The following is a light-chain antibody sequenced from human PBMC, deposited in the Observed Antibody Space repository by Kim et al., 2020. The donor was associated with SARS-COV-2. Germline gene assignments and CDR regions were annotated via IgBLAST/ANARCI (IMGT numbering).Light chain of an antibody. CDR1: QGIRNH. CDR2: IAS. CDR3: QKYNSAPQT. J-gene: IGKJ1*01. Sequence: DIQMTQSPPSLSASVGDRVTITCRASQGIRNHLAWYQQKPGKVPKLLIYIASTLVSGVPSRFGGSGSGTDFTLTISSLQPEDVATYYCQKYNSAPQTFGQGTKVDIK. V-gene: IGKV1-27*01.